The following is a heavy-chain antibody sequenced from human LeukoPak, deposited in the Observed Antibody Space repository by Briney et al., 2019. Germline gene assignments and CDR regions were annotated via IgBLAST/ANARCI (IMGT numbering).Heavy chain of an antibody. CDR1: GFTFSSYG. CDR2: ISYDGSNK. Sequence: GGSLRLSCAASGFTFSSYGMHWVRQAPGKGLEWVAVISYDGSNKYYADSVKGRFTISRDNSKNTLYLQMNSLRAEDTAVYYCAKDGRGYSYGYQYFDYWGQGTLVTVSS. V-gene: IGHV3-30*18. CDR3: AKDGRGYSYGYQYFDY. D-gene: IGHD5-18*01. J-gene: IGHJ4*02.